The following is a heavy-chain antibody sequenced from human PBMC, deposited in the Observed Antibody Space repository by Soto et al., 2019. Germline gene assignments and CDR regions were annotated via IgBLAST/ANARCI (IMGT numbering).Heavy chain of an antibody. Sequence: SETLSLTCTVSGGSISNYYCNWIRQPAGKGLEWIGRIDTSGSTNYNPSLKSRVTMSVDTSKQEFSLKLSSVTAAGTALYCCGRGCQYFWSGPFDYWGRGALVTVSS. J-gene: IGHJ4*02. D-gene: IGHD3-3*01. CDR3: GRGCQYFWSGPFDY. V-gene: IGHV4-4*07. CDR2: IDTSGST. CDR1: GGSISNYY.